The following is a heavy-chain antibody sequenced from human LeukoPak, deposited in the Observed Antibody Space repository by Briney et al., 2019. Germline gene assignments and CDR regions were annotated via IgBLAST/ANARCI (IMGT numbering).Heavy chain of an antibody. Sequence: SGGSLRLSCAASGFNVSSSYMSWVRQAPGKGLEWVSIIYSGGTTYYADSVKGRFAISRDKSKNTLYLQMNCLRAEDTAVYYCASPISGQSFDIWGQGTMVTVSS. J-gene: IGHJ3*02. CDR3: ASPISGQSFDI. CDR2: IYSGGTT. CDR1: GFNVSSSY. D-gene: IGHD5-12*01. V-gene: IGHV3-53*01.